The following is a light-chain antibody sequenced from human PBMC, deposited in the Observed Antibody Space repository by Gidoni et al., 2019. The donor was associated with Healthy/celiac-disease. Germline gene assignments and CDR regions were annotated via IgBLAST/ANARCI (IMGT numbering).Light chain of an antibody. Sequence: QSVLTPPPSVSGAPGQRVTISCTGSSPNIGAGYDVHWYQQLPGTAPKLLIYGNSNRPSGVPDRFSGSKSGTSASLAITGLQAEDEADYYCQSHDSSLSGYVFGTGTKVTVL. CDR3: QSHDSSLSGYV. J-gene: IGLJ1*01. V-gene: IGLV1-40*01. CDR2: GNS. CDR1: SPNIGAGYD.